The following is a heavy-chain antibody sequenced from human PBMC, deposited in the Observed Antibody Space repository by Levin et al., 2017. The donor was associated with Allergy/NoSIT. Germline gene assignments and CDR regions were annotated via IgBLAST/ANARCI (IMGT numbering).Heavy chain of an antibody. J-gene: IGHJ4*02. CDR1: GGPLSGYY. CDR2: INHVGTT. D-gene: IGHD6-13*01. V-gene: IGHV4-34*01. Sequence: SETLSLTCGVSGGPLSGYYWSWIRQPPGKGLEWIGEINHVGTTKYNPSLKSRATISVDTSKKQFSLRVTSVTAADAAVYYCARSNVWDTNSWYTYWGQGTQVTVSS. CDR3: ARSNVWDTNSWYTY.